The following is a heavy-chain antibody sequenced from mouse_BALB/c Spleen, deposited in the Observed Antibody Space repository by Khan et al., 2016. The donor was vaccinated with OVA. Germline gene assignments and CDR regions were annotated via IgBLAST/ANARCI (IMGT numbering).Heavy chain of an antibody. V-gene: IGHV3-8*02. CDR1: GDSITSGF. Sequence: VQLQESGPSLVKPSQTLSLSCSVTGDSITSGFWNWIRQFPGNKFEYMGYVTYSGNTYYNPSLKSRISIIPDTSKSQYYLQLNSVTTEETATYFYAGSYDSWSMDYWGQGTSVTVSS. D-gene: IGHD2-12*01. J-gene: IGHJ4*01. CDR3: AGSYDSWSMDY. CDR2: VTYSGNT.